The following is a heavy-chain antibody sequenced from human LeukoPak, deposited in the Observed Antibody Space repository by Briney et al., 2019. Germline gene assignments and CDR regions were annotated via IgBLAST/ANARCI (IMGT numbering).Heavy chain of an antibody. CDR2: ISSSSSTI. CDR1: GFTFSSYS. CDR3: ARARQPRGSQICFDY. J-gene: IGHJ4*02. V-gene: IGHV3-48*04. Sequence: GGSLRLSCAASGFTFSSYSMNWVRQAPGKGLEWVSYISSSSSTIYYADSVKGRFTISRDNAKNSLYLQMNSLRAEDTAVYYCARARQPRGSQICFDYWGQGTLVTVSS. D-gene: IGHD3-10*01.